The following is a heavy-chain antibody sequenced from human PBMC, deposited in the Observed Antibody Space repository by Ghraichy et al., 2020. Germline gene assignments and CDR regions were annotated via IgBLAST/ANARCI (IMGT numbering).Heavy chain of an antibody. J-gene: IGHJ6*02. CDR1: GFTFSSYS. V-gene: IGHV3-21*01. CDR3: ARVVVAATTQRGFNGMDV. CDR2: ISSSSSYI. Sequence: GGSLRLSCAASGFTFSSYSMNWVRQAPGKGLEWVSSISSSSSYIFYADSLKGRFTISRDNAKNSLYLQMNSLRAEDTAVYYCARVVVAATTQRGFNGMDVWGQGTTVTVSS. D-gene: IGHD2-15*01.